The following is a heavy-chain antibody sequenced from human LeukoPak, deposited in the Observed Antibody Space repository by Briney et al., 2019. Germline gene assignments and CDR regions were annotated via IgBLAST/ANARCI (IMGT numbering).Heavy chain of an antibody. CDR2: LSSSGGST. D-gene: IGHD4-17*01. CDR1: GFFFSYYD. CDR3: AKDRTYDYGTYDAFDI. J-gene: IGHJ3*02. V-gene: IGHV3-23*01. Sequence: GGSLRLSCVASGFFFSYYDMNWVRQAPGKGLEWVSGLSSSGGSTFYADSVKGRFTISRDNSKNTLYLQMNSLRPEDTAVYYCAKDRTYDYGTYDAFDIWGPGTMVTVSS.